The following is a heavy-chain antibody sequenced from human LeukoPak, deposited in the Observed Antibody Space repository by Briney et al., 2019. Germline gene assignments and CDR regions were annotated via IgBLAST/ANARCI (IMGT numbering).Heavy chain of an antibody. Sequence: ASVKVSFKASGYTFTGYYMHWVRQAPGQGLEWMGWINPNSGGTNYAQKFQGRVTMTRDTSISTAYMELSRLRSDDTAVYYCARERQEWAAAATYNWFDPRGQGTLVTVSS. CDR1: GYTFTGYY. V-gene: IGHV1-2*02. CDR3: ARERQEWAAAATYNWFDP. CDR2: INPNSGGT. J-gene: IGHJ5*02. D-gene: IGHD6-13*01.